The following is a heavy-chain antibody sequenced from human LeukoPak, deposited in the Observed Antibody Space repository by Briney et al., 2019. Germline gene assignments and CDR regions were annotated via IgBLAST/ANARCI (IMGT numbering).Heavy chain of an antibody. J-gene: IGHJ4*02. CDR3: AQEDSYGFGIDY. Sequence: PGGSLRLSCAASGFTFSSYSMNWVRQAPGKGLEWVSSISSSSTYIYYADSVKGRFTISRDNAKNSLYLQMNSLTAEDTAVYYCAQEDSYGFGIDYWGQGTLVTVSS. D-gene: IGHD5-18*01. V-gene: IGHV3-21*01. CDR1: GFTFSSYS. CDR2: ISSSSTYI.